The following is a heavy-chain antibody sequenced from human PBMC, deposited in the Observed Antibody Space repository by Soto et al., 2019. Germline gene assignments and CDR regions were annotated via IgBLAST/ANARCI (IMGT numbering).Heavy chain of an antibody. CDR1: GYTFTSYG. CDR2: ISAHNDNT. V-gene: IGHV1-18*01. J-gene: IGHJ4*02. D-gene: IGHD1-1*01. CDR3: ARGRYGDY. Sequence: QVHLVQSGAEVRKPGASVKVSCKGSGYTFTSYGIAWVRQAPGQGLEWMGWISAHNDNTNYSQKVQGRVTVTRDTSTSTAYMEVLNLRSDDTAVYYCARGRYGDYWGQGAPVTVSS.